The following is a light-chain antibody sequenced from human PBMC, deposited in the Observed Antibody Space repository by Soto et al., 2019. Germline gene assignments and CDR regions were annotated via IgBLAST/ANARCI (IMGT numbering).Light chain of an antibody. CDR3: SSSTNTNTLVI. Sequence: QSFLTQPASVSGSPGQSVTISCTGTSGDIGRYKFVSWFQQHPGKAPKLLIFEGTNRLSGVSHRFSGSKSGNTASLTISGLQAEDEAMYFCSSSTNTNTLVIFGGGTQLTVL. V-gene: IGLV2-14*01. CDR1: SGDIGRYKF. J-gene: IGLJ2*01. CDR2: EGT.